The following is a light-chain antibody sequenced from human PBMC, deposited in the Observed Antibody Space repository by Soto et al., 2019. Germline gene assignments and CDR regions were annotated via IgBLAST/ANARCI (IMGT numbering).Light chain of an antibody. CDR1: QSISTE. Sequence: EIAMTQSPATLSVSPGERATLSCRASQSISTELAWYQQIPGQPPRLLIYSASTRATGVPARFTGSGSGSEFTLTISGLQSEDFAIYYCQQGHNWPLTFGQVTMLEI. CDR3: QQGHNWPLT. J-gene: IGKJ2*01. CDR2: SAS. V-gene: IGKV3-15*01.